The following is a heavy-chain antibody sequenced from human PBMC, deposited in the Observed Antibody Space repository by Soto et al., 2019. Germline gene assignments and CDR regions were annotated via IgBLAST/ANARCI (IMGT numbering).Heavy chain of an antibody. J-gene: IGHJ6*02. D-gene: IGHD1-1*01. CDR3: ARGGELERYYYYYGMDV. CDR1: GFTFSSYA. CDR2: ISYDGSNK. Sequence: QVQLVESGGGVVQPGRSLRLSCAASGFTFSSYAMHWVRQAPGKGLEWVAVISYDGSNKYYADSVKGRFTISRDNSKNXXYLQMNSLRAEDTAVYYCARGGELERYYYYYGMDVWGQGTTVTVSS. V-gene: IGHV3-30-3*01.